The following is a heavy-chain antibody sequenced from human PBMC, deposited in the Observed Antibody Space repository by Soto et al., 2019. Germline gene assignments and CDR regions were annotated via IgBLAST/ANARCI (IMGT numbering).Heavy chain of an antibody. CDR2: ISGSGGST. CDR1: GFTFSSYA. J-gene: IGHJ6*02. Sequence: HPGGSLRLSCAASGFTFSSYAMSWVRQAPGKGLEWVSAISGSGGSTYYADSVKGRFTISRDNSKNTLYLQMNSLRAEDTAVYYCAKDTPRLSTVTHTRARKISTPTLSTGGMDVWGQGTTVTVSS. D-gene: IGHD4-17*01. CDR3: AKDTPRLSTVTHTRARKISTPTLSTGGMDV. V-gene: IGHV3-23*01.